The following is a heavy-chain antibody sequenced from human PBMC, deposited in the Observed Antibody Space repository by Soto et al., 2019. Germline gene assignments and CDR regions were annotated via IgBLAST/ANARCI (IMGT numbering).Heavy chain of an antibody. D-gene: IGHD4-4*01. V-gene: IGHV1-69*01. Sequence: QVQLVQSGAEVKKPGSSVKVSCKASGGTFSSYAISWVRQAPGQGLEWMGGIIPIFGTANYAQKFQGRVTMTADESTSTAYMELSSLRSEDTAAYYCARANSIPLNYYYYGMDVWGQGTTVTVSS. CDR2: IIPIFGTA. J-gene: IGHJ6*02. CDR3: ARANSIPLNYYYYGMDV. CDR1: GGTFSSYA.